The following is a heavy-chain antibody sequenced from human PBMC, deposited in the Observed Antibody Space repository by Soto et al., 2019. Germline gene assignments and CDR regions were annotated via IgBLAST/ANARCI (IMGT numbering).Heavy chain of an antibody. CDR3: TTGGAYCTNGVCYTPDAFDI. CDR2: IKSKTDGGTT. Sequence: GGSLRLSCAASGFTFNNAWMSWVRQAPGKGLEWVGRIKSKTDGGTTDYAAPVKGRFTISRDDSKNTLYLQMNSLKTEDTAVYYCTTGGAYCTNGVCYTPDAFDIWGQGTMVTVSS. J-gene: IGHJ3*02. CDR1: GFTFNNAW. D-gene: IGHD2-8*01. V-gene: IGHV3-15*01.